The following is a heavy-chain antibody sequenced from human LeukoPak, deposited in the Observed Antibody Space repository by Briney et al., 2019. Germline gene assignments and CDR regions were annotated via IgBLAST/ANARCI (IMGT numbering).Heavy chain of an antibody. CDR3: ARLYDGSAYHADHFDY. CDR2: ISSSSSYI. J-gene: IGHJ4*02. V-gene: IGHV3-21*01. CDR1: GFTFSSYW. D-gene: IGHD3-22*01. Sequence: GGSLRLSCAASGFTFSSYWMSWVRQAPGKGLEWVSSISSSSSYIYYADSVKGRFTISRDNAKNSLYLQMNSLRAEDTAVYYCARLYDGSAYHADHFDYWGQGTLVIVSS.